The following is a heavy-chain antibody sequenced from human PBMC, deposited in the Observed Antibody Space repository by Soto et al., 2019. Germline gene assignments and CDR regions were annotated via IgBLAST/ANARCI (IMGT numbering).Heavy chain of an antibody. J-gene: IGHJ4*02. D-gene: IGHD1-20*01. CDR3: ARDKGGLGITFDN. Sequence: QVQLVQSGADVKKPGSSVKVSCKASGVTFSTSALNWVRHAPGQGLEWMGGIIPLFGSANYAQKFQGRVTIPADTSTSTVYMDLTSLRSEDTAVYFCARDKGGLGITFDNWGQGTLLTVSS. CDR1: GVTFSTSA. CDR2: IIPLFGSA. V-gene: IGHV1-69*06.